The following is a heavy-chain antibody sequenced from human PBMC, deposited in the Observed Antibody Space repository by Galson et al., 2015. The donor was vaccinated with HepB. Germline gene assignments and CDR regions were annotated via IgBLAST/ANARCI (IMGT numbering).Heavy chain of an antibody. J-gene: IGHJ3*02. D-gene: IGHD3-22*01. CDR1: GYTFTSYG. CDR3: ARERDTMIEEAFDI. CDR2: ISAYNGNT. V-gene: IGHV1-18*01. Sequence: SVKVSCKASGYTFTSYGISWVRQAPGQGLEWMGWISAYNGNTNYAQKLQGRVTMTTDTSTSTAYMELRSLRSDDTAVYYCARERDTMIEEAFDIWGQGTMVTVSS.